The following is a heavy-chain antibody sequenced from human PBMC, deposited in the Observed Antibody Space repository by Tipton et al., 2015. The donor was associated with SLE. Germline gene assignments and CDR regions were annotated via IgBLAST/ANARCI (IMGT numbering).Heavy chain of an antibody. D-gene: IGHD1-26*01. Sequence: SLRLSCTASGFTFSSYGMHWVRQAPGKGLEWVAVISYDGSNQYYADSVKGRFTISRDNSKNTLYLQMNSLRAEDTAVYYCARGGSGSYYFDYWGQGTLVTVSS. CDR3: ARGGSGSYYFDY. CDR2: ISYDGSNQ. V-gene: IGHV3-30*03. CDR1: GFTFSSYG. J-gene: IGHJ4*02.